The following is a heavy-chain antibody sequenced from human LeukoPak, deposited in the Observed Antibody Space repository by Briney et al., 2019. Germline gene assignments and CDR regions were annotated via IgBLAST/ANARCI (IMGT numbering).Heavy chain of an antibody. CDR1: GGSISSYY. CDR2: IYYSGST. CDR3: ATHSSSYSYFDY. J-gene: IGHJ4*02. D-gene: IGHD3-22*01. Sequence: SETLSLTCTVSGGSISSYYWSWIRQPPGKGLEWIGYIYYSGSTNYNPSLKSRVTISVDTSKNQFSLKLSSVTAADTAVYYCATHSSSYSYFDYWGQGTLVTVSS. V-gene: IGHV4-59*01.